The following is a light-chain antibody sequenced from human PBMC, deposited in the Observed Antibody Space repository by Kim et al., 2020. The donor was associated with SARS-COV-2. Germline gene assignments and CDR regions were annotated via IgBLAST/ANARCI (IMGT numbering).Light chain of an antibody. J-gene: IGLJ1*01. V-gene: IGLV2-14*03. CDR2: AVS. Sequence: QSIPLTCPGTSSDVGSYNYVSWYQQHPGKAPKLMIYAVSNRPSGVSNRFSGSKSGNTASLTISGLQAEDEADYYCSSYTRSSTNYVFGTGTRVTVL. CDR1: SSDVGSYNY. CDR3: SSYTRSSTNYV.